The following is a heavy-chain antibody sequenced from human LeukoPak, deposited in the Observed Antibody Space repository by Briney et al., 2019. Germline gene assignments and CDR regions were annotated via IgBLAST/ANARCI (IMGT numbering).Heavy chain of an antibody. J-gene: IGHJ4*02. Sequence: PGRSLRLSCAASGFTFSSYGMHWVRQAPGKGLEWVAVISYDGSNKYYADSVKGRFTISRDNSKNTLYLQMNSLRAEDTAVYYCARPGQRYFDWLLRWGQGTLVTVSS. D-gene: IGHD3-9*01. CDR3: ARPGQRYFDWLLR. V-gene: IGHV3-30*03. CDR1: GFTFSSYG. CDR2: ISYDGSNK.